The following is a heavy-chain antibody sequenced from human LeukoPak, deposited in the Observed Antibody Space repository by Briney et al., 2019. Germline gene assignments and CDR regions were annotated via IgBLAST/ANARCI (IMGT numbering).Heavy chain of an antibody. CDR2: IYYSGST. V-gene: IGHV4-39*07. J-gene: IGHJ4*02. CDR1: GGYIGSYY. Sequence: SETLSLTCTVSGGYIGSYYWGWIRLPPGKGLEWIGNIYYSGSTYYNPSLKSRVSISVDTSKNQFSLKLTSVTAADTAVYYCARAPEYGLYYFDYWGQGTLVTVSS. D-gene: IGHD1-14*01. CDR3: ARAPEYGLYYFDY.